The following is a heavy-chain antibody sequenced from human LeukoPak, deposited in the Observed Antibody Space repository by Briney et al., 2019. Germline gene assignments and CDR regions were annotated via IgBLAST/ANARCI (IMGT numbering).Heavy chain of an antibody. D-gene: IGHD6-13*01. CDR2: IYSGGTT. CDR3: ARDRGGSRSDC. Sequence: GGSLRLSCAASGFTVSTNYMSWVRQAPGKGLEWVSVIYSGGTTYYADSVKGRFTISRDDSKNTLYLQMNSLRAEDTAVYYCARDRGGSRSDCWGQGTLVTVSS. V-gene: IGHV3-66*01. CDR1: GFTVSTNY. J-gene: IGHJ4*02.